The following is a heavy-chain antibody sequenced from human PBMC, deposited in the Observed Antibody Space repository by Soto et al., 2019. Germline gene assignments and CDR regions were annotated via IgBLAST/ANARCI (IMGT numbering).Heavy chain of an antibody. CDR3: ARDAPFEYYYDGSGYLDY. D-gene: IGHD3-22*01. V-gene: IGHV1-18*04. Sequence: SANVSCKASCYTFTSYGIILLRQAPGQWLEWMGWISAYNGNTNYAQKLQGRVTMTTDTSTSTAYMELRSLRSDDTAVYYCARDAPFEYYYDGSGYLDYWGQGTLVTVSS. CDR2: ISAYNGNT. CDR1: CYTFTSYG. J-gene: IGHJ4*02.